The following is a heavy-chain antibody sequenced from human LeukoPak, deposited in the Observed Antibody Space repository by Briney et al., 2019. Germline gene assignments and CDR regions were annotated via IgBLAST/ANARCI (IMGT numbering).Heavy chain of an antibody. J-gene: IGHJ6*03. CDR1: GGSFSGYY. D-gene: IGHD7-27*01. V-gene: IGHV4-34*01. Sequence: SETLSLTCAVYGGSFSGYYWSWIRQPPGKGLEWIGEINHSGSTNYNPSLKSRVTISVDTSKNQFSLKLSSVTAADTAVYYCARRNWGVAMYYYYYYMDVWGKGTTVTVSS. CDR2: INHSGST. CDR3: ARRNWGVAMYYYYYYMDV.